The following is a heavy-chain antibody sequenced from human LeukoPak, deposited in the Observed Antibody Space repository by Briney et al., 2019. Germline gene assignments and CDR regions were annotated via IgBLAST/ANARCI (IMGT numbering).Heavy chain of an antibody. D-gene: IGHD3-22*01. CDR3: AKGSSSGYYAYYYFDY. J-gene: IGHJ4*02. Sequence: GSLRLSCAASGFTFSSYAMSWVRQAPGKGLEWVSAISGSGGSTYYADSVKGRFTISRDNSKNTLYLQMNSLRAEDTAVYYCAKGSSSGYYAYYYFDYWGQGTLVTVSS. CDR1: GFTFSSYA. V-gene: IGHV3-23*01. CDR2: ISGSGGST.